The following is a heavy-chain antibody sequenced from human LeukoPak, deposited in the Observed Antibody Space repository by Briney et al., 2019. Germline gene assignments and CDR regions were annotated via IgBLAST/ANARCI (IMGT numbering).Heavy chain of an antibody. D-gene: IGHD3-3*01. CDR3: AKPSRRSGYTFDY. CDR2: ISSSSSYI. V-gene: IGHV3-21*01. Sequence: PGGSLRLSCAASGFTFSSYSMNWVRQAPGKGLEWVSSISSSSSYIYYADSVKGRFTISRDNAKNSLYLQMNSLRAEDTAVYYCAKPSRRSGYTFDYWGQGTLVTVSS. CDR1: GFTFSSYS. J-gene: IGHJ4*02.